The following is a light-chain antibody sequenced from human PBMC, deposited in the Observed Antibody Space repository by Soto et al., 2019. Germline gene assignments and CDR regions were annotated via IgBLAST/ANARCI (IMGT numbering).Light chain of an antibody. CDR2: EGS. CDR1: SSDVGSYNL. CDR3: CSYAGSSTPYV. Sequence: QSALAHPASGSGSPGQSITISGTGTSSDVGSYNLVSWYQQHPGKAPKLMIYEGSKRPSGVSNRFSGSKSGNTASLTISGLQAEDEADYYCCSYAGSSTPYVFGTGTKVTVL. V-gene: IGLV2-23*01. J-gene: IGLJ1*01.